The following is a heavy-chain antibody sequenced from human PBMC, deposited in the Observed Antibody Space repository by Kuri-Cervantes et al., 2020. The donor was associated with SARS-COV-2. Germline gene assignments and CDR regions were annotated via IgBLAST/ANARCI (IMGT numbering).Heavy chain of an antibody. D-gene: IGHD2-2*01. CDR3: ARESIVVVPAAQPKASYYYYYGMDV. Sequence: ETLSLTCAVSGGSISSSNWWSWVRQPPGKGLEWVANIKQDGSEKYYVDSVKGRFTISRDNAKNSLYLQMNSLRAEDTAVYYCARESIVVVPAAQPKASYYYYYGMDVWGQGTTVTVSS. CDR2: IKQDGSEK. J-gene: IGHJ6*02. V-gene: IGHV3-7*01. CDR1: GGSISSSNW.